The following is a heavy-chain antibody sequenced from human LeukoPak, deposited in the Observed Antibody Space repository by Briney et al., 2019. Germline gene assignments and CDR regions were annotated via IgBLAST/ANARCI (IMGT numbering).Heavy chain of an antibody. CDR1: GYIFNNYG. V-gene: IGHV1-18*01. CDR3: ARQVLIVGGRYGMDV. CDR2: ISPYRGDT. J-gene: IGHJ6*02. Sequence: ASVKVSCKASGYIFNNYGISWVRQAPGQGLEWMGWISPYRGDTEYAQRSQGRVTKTTDTSTSTAYMEVRSLRSDDTAVYYCARQVLIVGGRYGMDVWGQGTTVTVSS. D-gene: IGHD3-22*01.